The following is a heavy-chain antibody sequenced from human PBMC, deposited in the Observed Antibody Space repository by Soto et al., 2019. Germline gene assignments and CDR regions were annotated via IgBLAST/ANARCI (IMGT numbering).Heavy chain of an antibody. CDR2: IIPSFPTT. J-gene: IGHJ4*02. Sequence: QVHLVQSGSEVRKPGSSAKVSCKASGGNFKNFAISWVRQAPGQGLEWMGGIIPSFPTTKYTEKFHDRVTITADEGTTTVYLELSGLRSDDTAIYYCARAGVGQQPRFYVFDFWGPGTLVTVSS. CDR3: ARAGVGQQPRFYVFDF. V-gene: IGHV1-69*01. D-gene: IGHD6-13*01. CDR1: GGNFKNFA.